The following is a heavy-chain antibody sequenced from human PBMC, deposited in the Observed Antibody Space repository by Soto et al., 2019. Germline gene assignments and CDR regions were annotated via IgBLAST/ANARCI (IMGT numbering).Heavy chain of an antibody. Sequence: QVQLVQSGAEVKKPGASVKLSCKASGYTFINYYIHWVRQAPGQGLEWMGIFNPTSGSTNYAQKFLGRVTLTMDTSSRTGYMELSSLRFDDTAVYYCARDIAAGDYWGQGTLVTVSS. J-gene: IGHJ4*02. D-gene: IGHD6-13*01. CDR3: ARDIAAGDY. V-gene: IGHV1-46*01. CDR2: FNPTSGST. CDR1: GYTFINYY.